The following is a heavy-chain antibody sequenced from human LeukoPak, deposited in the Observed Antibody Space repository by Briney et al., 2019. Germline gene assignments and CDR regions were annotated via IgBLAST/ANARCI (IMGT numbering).Heavy chain of an antibody. CDR1: GFIFGDHY. CDR3: ARDASASLDY. V-gene: IGHV3-72*01. D-gene: IGHD2-2*01. CDR2: TKNKANSYTT. J-gene: IGHJ4*02. Sequence: GGSLRLSCAASGFIFGDHYMDWVRQAPGKGLEWVSRTKNKANSYTTQYAASVKGRFTVSRDDSKNSLSLQTNNLETEDTAVYYCARDASASLDYWGQGTLVTVSS.